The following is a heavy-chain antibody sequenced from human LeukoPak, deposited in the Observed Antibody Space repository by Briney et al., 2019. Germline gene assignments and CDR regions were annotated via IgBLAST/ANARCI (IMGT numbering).Heavy chain of an antibody. CDR1: GGTFSSYA. D-gene: IGHD1-14*01. CDR2: IIPILGIA. J-gene: IGHJ6*02. V-gene: IGHV1-69*04. CDR3: ARDLVVGTPYYYGMDV. Sequence: GASVKVSCKASGGTFSSYAISWVRQAPGQGLEWMGRIIPILGIANYAQKLQGRVTITADKSTSTAYMELSSLRSEDTAVYYCARDLVVGTPYYYGMDVWGQGTTVTVSS.